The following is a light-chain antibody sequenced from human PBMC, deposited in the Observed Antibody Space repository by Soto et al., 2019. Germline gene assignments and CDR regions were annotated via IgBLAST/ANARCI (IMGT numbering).Light chain of an antibody. CDR1: QSLLHSNGYNY. CDR2: LGS. V-gene: IGKV2-28*01. CDR3: MQGVQTPPT. Sequence: DIVMTQSPLSLSVTPGEPASISCRSSQSLLHSNGYNYLDWYLQKPGQSPLLLIYLGSNRATGVPDRFSASGSGTDFTLKIRRVEAEDVGVYYCMQGVQTPPTFGGGTKVEIK. J-gene: IGKJ4*01.